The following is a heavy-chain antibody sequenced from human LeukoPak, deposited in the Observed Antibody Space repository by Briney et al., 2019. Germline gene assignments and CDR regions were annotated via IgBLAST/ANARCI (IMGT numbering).Heavy chain of an antibody. Sequence: SETLSLTCTVSGGSISSYYWSWIRQPPGKGLEWIGYIYYSGSTNYNPSLKSRVTISVDTSKNQFSLKLSSVTAADTAVYYCARDGSNPRYSYFLYDSSGHSDYWGQGTLVTVSS. D-gene: IGHD3-22*01. CDR2: IYYSGST. V-gene: IGHV4-59*01. J-gene: IGHJ4*02. CDR3: ARDGSNPRYSYFLYDSSGHSDY. CDR1: GGSISSYY.